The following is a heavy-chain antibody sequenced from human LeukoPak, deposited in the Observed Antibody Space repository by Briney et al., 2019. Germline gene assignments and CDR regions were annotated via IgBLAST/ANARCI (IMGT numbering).Heavy chain of an antibody. D-gene: IGHD5/OR15-5a*01. CDR1: GFAFSSYS. V-gene: IGHV3-21*01. Sequence: SGGSLRLSCAASGFAFSSYSMNWVRQAPGKGLEWVSCISSSSSYIYYADSVKGRFTISRDNAKNSLYLQMNSLRAEDTAVYYCATPGVSTSANYYMSVWGKGTTVTISS. J-gene: IGHJ6*03. CDR2: ISSSSSYI. CDR3: ATPGVSTSANYYMSV.